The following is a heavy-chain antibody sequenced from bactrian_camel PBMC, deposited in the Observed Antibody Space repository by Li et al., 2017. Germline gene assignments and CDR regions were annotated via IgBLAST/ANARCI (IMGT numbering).Heavy chain of an antibody. Sequence: HVQLVESGGDSVQAGGSLTLSCVVSGYRYRSYCMAWFRQVPGKGREGVAGIDAEVGSTIYADSVEGRFTISRDNAKNTLYLQMNSLKPEDTAMYYCAAGQPWRSLLRDVEYGYWGQGTQVTVS. CDR1: GYRYRSYC. D-gene: IGHD2*01. V-gene: IGHV3S26*01. CDR2: IDAEVGST. J-gene: IGHJ4*01. CDR3: AAGQPWRSLLRDVEYGY.